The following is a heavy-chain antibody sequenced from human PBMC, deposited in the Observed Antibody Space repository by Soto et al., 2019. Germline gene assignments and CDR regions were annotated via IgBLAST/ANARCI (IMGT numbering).Heavy chain of an antibody. Sequence: GGSLRLSCAASGFTFSSYWMHWVRQAPGKGLVWVSRINSDGSSTSYADSVKGRFTISRDNAKNTLYLQMNSLRAEDTAVYYCPYGSGSYYIGNWGQGTLVTVSS. J-gene: IGHJ4*02. CDR1: GFTFSSYW. V-gene: IGHV3-74*01. CDR3: PYGSGSYYIGN. CDR2: INSDGSST. D-gene: IGHD3-10*01.